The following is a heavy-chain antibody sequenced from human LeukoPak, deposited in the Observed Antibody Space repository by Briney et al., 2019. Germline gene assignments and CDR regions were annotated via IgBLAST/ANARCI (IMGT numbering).Heavy chain of an antibody. D-gene: IGHD2-2*01. CDR1: GFTFSSYA. J-gene: IGHJ6*03. CDR2: ISGSGGST. V-gene: IGHV3-23*01. CDR3: AKPTVYCSSTSCYGDYYYMDV. Sequence: GGSLRLSCAASGFTFSSYAMSWVRQAPGKGLEWVSAISGSGGSTYYADSVKGRFTISRGNSKNTLYLQMNSLRAEDTAVYYCAKPTVYCSSTSCYGDYYYMDVWGKGTTVTVSS.